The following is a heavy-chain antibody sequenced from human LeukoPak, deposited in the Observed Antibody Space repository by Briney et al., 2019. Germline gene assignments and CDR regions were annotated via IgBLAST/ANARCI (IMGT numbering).Heavy chain of an antibody. CDR1: GFPFSSYG. D-gene: IGHD6-19*01. Sequence: GGSLRLSCAASGFPFSSYGMHWVRQAPGKGLEWLSYISSSSDTIYYADSVKGRFTISRDNAKNSLYLQMNSLRVEDTAVYYCARKSTVSATEDYWSQGTLVTVSA. J-gene: IGHJ4*02. CDR3: ARKSTVSATEDY. V-gene: IGHV3-48*04. CDR2: ISSSSDTI.